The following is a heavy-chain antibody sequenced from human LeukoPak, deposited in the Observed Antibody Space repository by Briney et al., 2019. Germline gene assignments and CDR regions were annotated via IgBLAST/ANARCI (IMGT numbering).Heavy chain of an antibody. Sequence: PSETLSLTCAVYGGSFSGYYWSWIRQPPGKGPEWIGEINHSGSTNYNPSLKSRVAISVDTSKNQFSLKLSPVTAADTAVYYCARTPRILNAFDIWGQGTMVTVSS. D-gene: IGHD2-15*01. CDR1: GGSFSGYY. CDR3: ARTPRILNAFDI. CDR2: INHSGST. J-gene: IGHJ3*02. V-gene: IGHV4-34*01.